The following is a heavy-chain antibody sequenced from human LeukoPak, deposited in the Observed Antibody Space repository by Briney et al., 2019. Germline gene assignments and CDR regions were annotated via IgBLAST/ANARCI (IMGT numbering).Heavy chain of an antibody. CDR3: ARDGRGAVAGTGFDY. D-gene: IGHD6-19*01. J-gene: IGHJ4*02. CDR1: RGTFSSYA. CDR2: IIPTFGTA. Sequence: SVKVSCKASRGTFSSYAISWVRQAPGHGLEWMGGIIPTFGTANYAQKFQSRVTITADKSTSTAYMELSSLRAEDTAVYCCARDGRGAVAGTGFDYWGQGTLVTVSS. V-gene: IGHV1-69*06.